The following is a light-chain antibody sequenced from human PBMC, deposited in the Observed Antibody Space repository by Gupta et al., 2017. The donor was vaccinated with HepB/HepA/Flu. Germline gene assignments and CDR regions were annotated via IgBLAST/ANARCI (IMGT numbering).Light chain of an antibody. CDR2: GAS. CDR3: QQYNNEAPWT. Sequence: EIVMTQSPATRSVSPGGRATFSCRSSQSVSSNLAWSHQKPGQAPRHLIYGASTRATGIPARFSGSGSGTEFSPTISSLQHEDVAVYYCQQYNNEAPWTFGQGTKVEIK. V-gene: IGKV3-15*01. CDR1: QSVSSN. J-gene: IGKJ1*01.